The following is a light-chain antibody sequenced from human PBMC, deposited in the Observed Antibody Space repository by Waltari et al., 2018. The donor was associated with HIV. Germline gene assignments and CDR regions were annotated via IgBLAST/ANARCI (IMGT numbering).Light chain of an antibody. V-gene: IGLV1-47*01. CDR3: AVWDDSLGGAV. CDR2: MND. CDR1: GSNIGTYS. J-gene: IGLJ2*01. Sequence: QSVVTQPPSASGTPGQRVTISCSGSGSNIGTYSVNWYQHFPGTAPKLLIYMNDHRPPGVPGRFAGSQAGTSASLASRGLKYDEEADYYCAVWDDSLGGAVFGGGTKLTVL.